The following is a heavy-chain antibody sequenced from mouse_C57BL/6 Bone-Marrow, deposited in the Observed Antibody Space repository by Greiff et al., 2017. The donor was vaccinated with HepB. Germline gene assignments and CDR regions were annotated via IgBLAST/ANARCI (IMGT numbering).Heavy chain of an antibody. V-gene: IGHV1-59*01. J-gene: IGHJ3*01. CDR2: IYPSDSYT. CDR1: GYTFTSYW. D-gene: IGHD1-1*01. Sequence: QVQLQQPGAELVRPGTSVKLSCKASGYTFTSYWMHWVKQRPGQGLEWIGVIYPSDSYTNYNQKFKGKATLTVDTSSSTAYMQLSSLTSEDSAVYYCARKLRRWFAYWGQGTLVTVSA. CDR3: ARKLRRWFAY.